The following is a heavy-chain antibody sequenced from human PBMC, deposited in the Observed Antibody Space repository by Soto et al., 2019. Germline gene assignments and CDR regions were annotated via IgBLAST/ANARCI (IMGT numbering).Heavy chain of an antibody. CDR1: GYTLTELS. Sequence: ASVKVSCKVSGYTLTELSMHWVRQAPGKGLEWMGGFDPEDGETIYAQKFQGRVTMTEDTSTDTAYMELSSLRSEDTAVYYCATDHIAYYYDSSGYYFDLWGQGTLVTVSS. D-gene: IGHD3-22*01. CDR2: FDPEDGET. CDR3: ATDHIAYYYDSSGYYFDL. J-gene: IGHJ5*02. V-gene: IGHV1-24*01.